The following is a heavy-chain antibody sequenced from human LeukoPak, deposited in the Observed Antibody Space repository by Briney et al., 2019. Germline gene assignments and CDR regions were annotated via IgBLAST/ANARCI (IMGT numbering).Heavy chain of an antibody. D-gene: IGHD3-10*01. CDR1: GFTFSDYY. CDR2: ISSTGGTK. J-gene: IGHJ4*02. CDR3: ARDPGIITMVRGVTINFDY. Sequence: GGSLRLSCAASGFTFSDYYMTWIRQAPGKGLEWVSYISSTGGTKYYADSVKGRFTISRDNAKNSLYLQMNSLRAEDTAVYYCARDPGIITMVRGVTINFDYWGQGTLVTVSS. V-gene: IGHV3-11*01.